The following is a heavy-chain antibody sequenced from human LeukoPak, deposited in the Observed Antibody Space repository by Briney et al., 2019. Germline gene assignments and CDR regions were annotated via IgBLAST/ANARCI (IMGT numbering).Heavy chain of an antibody. D-gene: IGHD3-9*01. CDR1: GYSFTSYW. CDR3: ARPLLTGYPEIDY. CDR2: IYPGDSDP. V-gene: IGHV5-51*01. Sequence: GESLKISCKVSGYSFTSYWIGWVRQMPGKGLEWVGIIYPGDSDPKYSPSFQGQVTISVDKSISTAYLQWSSLKASDTAIYYCARPLLTGYPEIDYWGQGTLVTVSS. J-gene: IGHJ4*02.